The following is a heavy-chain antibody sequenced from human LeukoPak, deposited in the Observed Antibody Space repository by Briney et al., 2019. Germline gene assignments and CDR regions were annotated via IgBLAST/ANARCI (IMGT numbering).Heavy chain of an antibody. Sequence: KASETLSLTCTVSGGSISSYYWSWIRQPPGKGLEWIGYIYYSGSTNYNPSLKSRVTISVDTSKNQFSLKLSSVTAADTAVYYCARVPYYDYVWGSYRPGGFDYWGRGTLVTVSS. J-gene: IGHJ4*02. CDR3: ARVPYYDYVWGSYRPGGFDY. V-gene: IGHV4-59*12. CDR1: GGSISSYY. CDR2: IYYSGST. D-gene: IGHD3-16*02.